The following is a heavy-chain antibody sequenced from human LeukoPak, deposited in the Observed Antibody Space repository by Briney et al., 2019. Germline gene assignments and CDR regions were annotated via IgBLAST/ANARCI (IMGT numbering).Heavy chain of an antibody. CDR2: IYYSGST. V-gene: IGHV4-39*01. CDR1: GGSISSSSYY. D-gene: IGHD3-10*01. J-gene: IGHJ4*02. Sequence: PSETLSLTCTVSGGSISSSSYYWGWIRQPPGKGLEWIGSIYYSGSTYYNPSLKSRVTISVDTSKNQFSLKLSSVTAADTAVYYCARSRFGGSPYYFDYWGQGTLVTVS. CDR3: ARSRFGGSPYYFDY.